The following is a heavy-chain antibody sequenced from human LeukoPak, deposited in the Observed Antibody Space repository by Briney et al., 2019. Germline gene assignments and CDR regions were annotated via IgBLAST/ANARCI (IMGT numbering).Heavy chain of an antibody. CDR1: GFTFSSYG. CDR3: AREEYYYYGMDV. J-gene: IGHJ6*02. V-gene: IGHV3-33*01. CDR2: IWYDGSNK. Sequence: GGSLRLSCAASGFTFSSYGMHWVRQAPGKGLEWVAVIWYDGSNKYYADSVKGRFTISRDNSKNTPYLQMNSLRAEDTAVYYCAREEYYYYGMDVWGQGTTVTVSS.